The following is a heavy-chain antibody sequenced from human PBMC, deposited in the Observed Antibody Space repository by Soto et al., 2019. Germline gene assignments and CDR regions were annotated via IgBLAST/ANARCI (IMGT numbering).Heavy chain of an antibody. CDR1: GGTFSSYT. CDR2: IIPILGIA. D-gene: IGHD2-15*01. J-gene: IGHJ6*03. V-gene: IGHV1-69*02. CDR3: ARWQGSYYYYYMDV. Sequence: QVQLVQSGAEVKKPGSSVKVSCKASGGTFSSYTISWVRQAPGQGLEWMGRIIPILGIANYAPKFQGRVTITADKSTSTAYMELSSLRSEDTAVYYCARWQGSYYYYYMDVWGKGTTVTVSS.